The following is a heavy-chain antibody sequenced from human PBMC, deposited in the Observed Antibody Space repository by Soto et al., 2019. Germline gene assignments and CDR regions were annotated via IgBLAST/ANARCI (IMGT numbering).Heavy chain of an antibody. CDR2: ISGSGGST. D-gene: IGHD2-2*01. J-gene: IGHJ6*02. Sequence: GGSLRLSCAASGFTFSSYAMSWVRQAPGKGLEWVSAISGSGGSTYYADSVKGRFTISRDNSKNTLYLQMNSLGAEDTAVYYCAKDIVVVPAASYYYYGMDVWGQGTMVTAP. CDR1: GFTFSSYA. V-gene: IGHV3-23*01. CDR3: AKDIVVVPAASYYYYGMDV.